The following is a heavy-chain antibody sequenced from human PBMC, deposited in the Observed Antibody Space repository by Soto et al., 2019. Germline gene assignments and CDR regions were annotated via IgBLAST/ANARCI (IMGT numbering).Heavy chain of an antibody. D-gene: IGHD5-18*01. V-gene: IGHV3-7*01. CDR2: IKQDGSEN. Sequence: PGGSLSLSCASSGFPFSIDWMSWVRQAPGKGLEWVANIKQDGSENYYVASVKGPFPISRDNVKISLYMQMNCLRVEDTAVYYSARYPSFYSYGDDAFDIWGQGTMVTVSS. CDR1: GFPFSIDW. J-gene: IGHJ3*02. CDR3: ARYPSFYSYGDDAFDI.